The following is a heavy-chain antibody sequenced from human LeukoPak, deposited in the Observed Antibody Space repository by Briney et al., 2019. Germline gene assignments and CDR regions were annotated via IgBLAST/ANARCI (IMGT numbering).Heavy chain of an antibody. CDR2: ISYDGSNK. J-gene: IGHJ4*02. D-gene: IGHD6-13*01. CDR3: ARDDWAAAGSPVDY. CDR1: GFTFSSYW. Sequence: GGSLRLSCAASGFTFSSYWMSWVRQAPGKGLEWVAVISYDGSNKYYADSVKGRFTISRDNSKNTLYLQMNSLRAEDTAVYYCARDDWAAAGSPVDYWGQGTLVTVSS. V-gene: IGHV3-30-3*01.